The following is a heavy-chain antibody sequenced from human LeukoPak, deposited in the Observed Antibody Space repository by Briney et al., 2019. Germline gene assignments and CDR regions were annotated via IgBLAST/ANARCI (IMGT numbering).Heavy chain of an antibody. CDR2: IDSDGSST. CDR1: GSTFSTSW. V-gene: IGHV3-74*01. D-gene: IGHD3-3*01. Sequence: GGSLRLSCAASGSTFSTSWMHWVRQPPGKGLVWVSRIDSDGSSTNYADSVKGRFTISRDNAKNTLYLQMNSLRAEDTAVYYCARAGYYGAFDIWGLGTMVTVSS. CDR3: ARAGYYGAFDI. J-gene: IGHJ3*02.